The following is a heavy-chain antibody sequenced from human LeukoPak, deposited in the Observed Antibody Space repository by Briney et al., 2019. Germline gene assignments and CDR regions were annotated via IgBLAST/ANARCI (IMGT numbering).Heavy chain of an antibody. J-gene: IGHJ5*02. CDR3: ARALGYCSGGSCTRGYNWFDP. CDR1: GVSISSSDYY. D-gene: IGHD2-15*01. V-gene: IGHV4-39*01. Sequence: TSETLSLTCTVSGVSISSSDYYWGWIRQPPGKGLEWIGSIYYGGSTYYNPSLKSRVTISVDTSMNQFSLKLSFVTTADTAVYYCARALGYCSGGSCTRGYNWFDPWGQGTLVTVPS. CDR2: IYYGGST.